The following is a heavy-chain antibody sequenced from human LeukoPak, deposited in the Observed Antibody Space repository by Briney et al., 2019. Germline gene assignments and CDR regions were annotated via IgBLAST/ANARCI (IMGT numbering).Heavy chain of an antibody. CDR1: GGSFSGYY. D-gene: IGHD3-10*01. CDR2: INHSGST. V-gene: IGHV4-34*01. J-gene: IGHJ4*02. Sequence: SETLSLTCAVYGGSFSGYYWSWIRQPPGKGLEWIGEINHSGSTNYNPSLKSRVTISVDTSKNQFSLKLSSVTAADTAVYYCARATMVRGKDYWGQGTLVTVSS. CDR3: ARATMVRGKDY.